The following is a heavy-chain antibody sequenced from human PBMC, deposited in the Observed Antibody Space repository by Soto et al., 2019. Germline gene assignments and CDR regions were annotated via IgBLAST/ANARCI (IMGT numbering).Heavy chain of an antibody. D-gene: IGHD7-27*01. CDR3: AKNWNWGSLVH. CDR2: IYYSGST. Sequence: SEILCLPWTVSGGPSRGYGGRWIRQPPGKRLEWIGYIYYSGSTNYNPSLKSRVTISVDTPKNQFSLKLSSVTAADTAVYYCAKNWNWGSLVHWGQGTLVTVSS. V-gene: IGHV4-59*08. J-gene: IGHJ4*02. CDR1: GGPSRGYG.